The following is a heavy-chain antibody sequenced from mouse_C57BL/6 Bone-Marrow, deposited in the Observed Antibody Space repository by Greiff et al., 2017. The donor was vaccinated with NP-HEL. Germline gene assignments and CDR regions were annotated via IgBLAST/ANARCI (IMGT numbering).Heavy chain of an antibody. J-gene: IGHJ2*01. V-gene: IGHV1-9*01. D-gene: IGHD1-1*01. Sequence: QVQLQQPGAELMKPGASVKLSCKATGYTFTGYWIEWVKQRPGHGLEWIGEILPGSGSTNYNEKFKGKATFTADTSSNTAYMQLSSLTTEDSAIYYCARESYYYGSSYGDFDYWGQGTTLTVSS. CDR1: GYTFTGYW. CDR2: ILPGSGST. CDR3: ARESYYYGSSYGDFDY.